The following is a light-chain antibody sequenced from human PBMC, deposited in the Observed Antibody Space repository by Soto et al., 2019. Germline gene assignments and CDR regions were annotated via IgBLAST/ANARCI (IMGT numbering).Light chain of an antibody. V-gene: IGLV2-14*03. Sequence: QSALTQPASVSGSPGQSITISCTGTSSDVGGYNYVSWYQHHPGKAPKLMIYDVNDRPSGVSNRFSGSKSGNTASLTISGLQAEDEAAYYCSSHTSSSTLVLFGGGTKLTVL. CDR2: DVN. CDR1: SSDVGGYNY. J-gene: IGLJ2*01. CDR3: SSHTSSSTLVL.